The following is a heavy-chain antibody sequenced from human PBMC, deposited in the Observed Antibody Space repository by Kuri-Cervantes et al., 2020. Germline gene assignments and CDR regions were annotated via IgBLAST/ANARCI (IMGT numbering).Heavy chain of an antibody. J-gene: IGHJ4*02. CDR3: ARHPWLESCGYYYVLFDY. D-gene: IGHD3-22*01. Sequence: GSRRLSGTVLGGSISSYDWSWIRQPQGKGREWIGYIHYSGSTYYNPSHESQVSISVDTSNSQFSLKLSSVTAPDTPVYYCARHPWLESCGYYYVLFDYWGQGTLVTVSS. CDR1: GGSISSYD. CDR2: IHYSGST. V-gene: IGHV4-59*04.